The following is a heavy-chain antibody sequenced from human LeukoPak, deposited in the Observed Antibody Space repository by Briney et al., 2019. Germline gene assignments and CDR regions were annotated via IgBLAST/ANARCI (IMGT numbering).Heavy chain of an antibody. J-gene: IGHJ5*02. V-gene: IGHV3-53*01. CDR2: IHSTGTA. CDR3: VRGRRWFDP. CDR1: YFTVSDNY. Sequence: GGSLRLSCAATYFTVSDNYMNWVRQAPGEGLEWVAVIHSTGTAYYADSVRGRFTISRDNSKNSLYFQMNGLRAEDTAVYYCVRGRRWFDPWGQGTLVIVSS.